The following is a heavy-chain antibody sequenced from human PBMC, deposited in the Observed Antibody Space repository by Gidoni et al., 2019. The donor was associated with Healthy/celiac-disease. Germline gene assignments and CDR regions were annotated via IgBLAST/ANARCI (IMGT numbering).Heavy chain of an antibody. CDR3: AKDSRWKWLGRFDAFDI. CDR2: ISWNSGSI. V-gene: IGHV3-9*01. Sequence: EVQREASGGGLVQPGRSLRLSCAAAGFTFDAESMHWVRQAPGKGLEWVSGISWNSGSIGYADSVKGRFTISRDNAKNSLYLQMNSLRAEDTALYYCAKDSRWKWLGRFDAFDIWGQGTMVTVSS. D-gene: IGHD6-19*01. CDR1: GFTFDAES. J-gene: IGHJ3*02.